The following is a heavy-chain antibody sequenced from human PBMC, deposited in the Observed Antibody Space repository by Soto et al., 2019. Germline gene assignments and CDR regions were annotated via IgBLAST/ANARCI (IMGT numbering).Heavy chain of an antibody. V-gene: IGHV2-5*02. CDR2: IYWDDNK. CDR1: GFSLSTSGVG. J-gene: IGHJ4*02. Sequence: QITLKESGPTLVRPTQTLTLTCTFSGFSLSTSGVGVGWIRQPPGKALEWLALIYWDDNKRYSPSLKSRLTXTMXTSKNQVVLTMTNMDRVDTATYHCAHRSGFGELRYWGQGTLVTVSS. D-gene: IGHD3-10*01. CDR3: AHRSGFGELRY.